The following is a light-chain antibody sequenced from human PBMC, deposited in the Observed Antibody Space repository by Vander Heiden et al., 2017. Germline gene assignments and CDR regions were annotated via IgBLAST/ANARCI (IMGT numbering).Light chain of an antibody. CDR3: AAWDDTLRGRV. CDR2: RND. V-gene: IGLV1-47*01. CDR1: SSNIENNY. J-gene: IGLJ2*01. Sequence: QSVLTQPPSASGTPGQRVTISCSGSSSNIENNYVYWYQQFPGTAPKVLIYRNDQRPSGVPDRFSGSKSGTSASLAISGLRSEDEADYYCAAWDDTLRGRVFGGGTKLTVL.